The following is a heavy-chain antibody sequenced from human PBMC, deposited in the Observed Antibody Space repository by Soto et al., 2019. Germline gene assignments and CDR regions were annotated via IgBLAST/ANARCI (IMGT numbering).Heavy chain of an antibody. CDR3: ARDSILTGRSDY. D-gene: IGHD3-9*01. CDR2: ISYDGSDK. V-gene: IGHV3-30*09. Sequence: GGSLRLSCAASGFTFSSYAVSWVLQAPCKGLEWVAVISYDGSDKYYAESVKGRFAISRDNSKNTLYLQMNSLRAEDTAVYYCARDSILTGRSDYWGQGTLVTVSS. J-gene: IGHJ4*02. CDR1: GFTFSSYA.